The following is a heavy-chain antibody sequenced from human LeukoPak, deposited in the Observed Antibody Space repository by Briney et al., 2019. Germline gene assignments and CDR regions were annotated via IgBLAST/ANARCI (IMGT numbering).Heavy chain of an antibody. J-gene: IGHJ4*02. CDR2: INWNGGST. V-gene: IGHV3-20*04. CDR3: ARVLPSPRYDSSGPNDY. CDR1: GFTFDDYG. D-gene: IGHD3-22*01. Sequence: GGSLRLSCAASGFTFDDYGMSWVRQAPGKGLEWVSGINWNGGSTGYADSVKGRFTNSRDNAKSSLYLKMNSLRAEDTALYYCARVLPSPRYDSSGPNDYWGQGTLVTVSS.